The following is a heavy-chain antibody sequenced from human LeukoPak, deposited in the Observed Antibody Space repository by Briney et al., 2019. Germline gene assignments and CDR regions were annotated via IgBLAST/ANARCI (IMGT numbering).Heavy chain of an antibody. CDR3: ARDLLKYDYVWGSYRSRTGYYGMDV. CDR1: GYTFTSYG. Sequence: ASVKVSCKASGYTFTSYGISWVRQAPGQGLEWMGWINPNSGGTNYAQKFQGRVTMTRDTSISTAYMELSRLRSDDTAVYYCARDLLKYDYVWGSYRSRTGYYGMDVWGQGTTVTVSS. V-gene: IGHV1-2*02. D-gene: IGHD3-16*02. CDR2: INPNSGGT. J-gene: IGHJ6*02.